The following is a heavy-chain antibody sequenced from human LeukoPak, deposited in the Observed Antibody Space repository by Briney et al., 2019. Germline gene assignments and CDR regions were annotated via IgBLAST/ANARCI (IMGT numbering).Heavy chain of an antibody. CDR3: ARVKDIVVVPAATASVWFDP. D-gene: IGHD2-2*01. Sequence: SWIRQHPGKGLEWIGYIYYSGSTYYNPSLKSRVTISVDTSKNQFSLKLSSVTAADTAVYYCARVKDIVVVPAATASVWFDPWGQGTLVTVSS. V-gene: IGHV4-31*02. CDR2: IYYSGST. J-gene: IGHJ5*02.